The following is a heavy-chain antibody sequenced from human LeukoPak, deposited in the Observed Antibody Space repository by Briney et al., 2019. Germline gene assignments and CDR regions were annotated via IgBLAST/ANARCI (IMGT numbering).Heavy chain of an antibody. CDR1: GYSFTDYY. Sequence: ASVKVSCKASGYSFTDYYLHWVRQAPGQGLEWVGWISPNGYDTKCAQKFEGRVTLTRDTSINTAYMYLSWLTSDDTAVYYCASHCWEPSAYWGQGTPVTVSS. CDR3: ASHCWEPSAY. J-gene: IGHJ4*02. V-gene: IGHV1-2*02. CDR2: ISPNGYDT. D-gene: IGHD1-26*01.